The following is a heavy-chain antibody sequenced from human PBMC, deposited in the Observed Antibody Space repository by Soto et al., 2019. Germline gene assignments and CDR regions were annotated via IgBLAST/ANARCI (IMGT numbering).Heavy chain of an antibody. CDR3: ERGGKHVSGRPDYYYYYGMDV. D-gene: IGHD2-15*01. J-gene: IGHJ6*02. V-gene: IGHV1-69*01. CDR1: GGTFSSYA. CDR2: IIPIFGTA. Sequence: QVQLVQSGAEVKKPGSSVKVSCKASGGTFSSYAISWVRQAPGQGLEWMGGIIPIFGTANYAQKFQGRVTITADESTSTAYMELSSLRSDDTAVYYCERGGKHVSGRPDYYYYYGMDVWGQGTTVTVSS.